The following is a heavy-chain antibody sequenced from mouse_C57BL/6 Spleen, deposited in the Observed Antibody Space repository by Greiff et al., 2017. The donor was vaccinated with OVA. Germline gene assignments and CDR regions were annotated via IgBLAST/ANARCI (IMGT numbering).Heavy chain of an antibody. D-gene: IGHD1-1*01. CDR3: ARGEGTVVATGDD. Sequence: VQLQQSGPVLVKPGASVKMSCKASGYTFTDYYMNWVKQSHGKSLEWIGVINPYNGGTSYNQKFKGKATLTVDKSSSTAYMELNSLTSEDSAVYYCARGEGTVVATGDDWGQGTTLTVSS. J-gene: IGHJ2*01. V-gene: IGHV1-19*01. CDR2: INPYNGGT. CDR1: GYTFTDYY.